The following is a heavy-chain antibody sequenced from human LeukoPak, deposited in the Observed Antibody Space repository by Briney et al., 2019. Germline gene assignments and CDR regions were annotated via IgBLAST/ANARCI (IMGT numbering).Heavy chain of an antibody. Sequence: SATLSLTCAVSDYSVSSGNYWGWIRQPPGKGLEWIGSVYHSGSTHYSPSLKSRVTISVDTSKNQFSLKLRSVTAADTAVYYCARNDSSGYFDYWGQGTLVTVS. CDR1: DYSVSSGNY. CDR2: VYHSGST. D-gene: IGHD3-22*01. J-gene: IGHJ4*02. CDR3: ARNDSSGYFDY. V-gene: IGHV4-38-2*01.